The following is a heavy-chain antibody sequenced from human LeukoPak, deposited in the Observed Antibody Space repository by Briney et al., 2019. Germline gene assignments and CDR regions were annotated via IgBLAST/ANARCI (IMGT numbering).Heavy chain of an antibody. CDR3: ARHRGSSSLFDY. Sequence: SETLSPTCTVSGGSISSYYWSWIRQPPGKGLEWIGYIYYSGSTNYNPSLKSRVTISVDTSKNQFSLKLSSVTAADTAVYYCARHRGSSSLFDYWGQGTLVTVSS. CDR2: IYYSGST. J-gene: IGHJ4*02. D-gene: IGHD6-6*01. V-gene: IGHV4-59*08. CDR1: GGSISSYY.